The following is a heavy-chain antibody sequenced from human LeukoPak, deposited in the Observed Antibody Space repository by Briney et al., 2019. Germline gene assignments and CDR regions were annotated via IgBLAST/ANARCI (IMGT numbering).Heavy chain of an antibody. V-gene: IGHV3-21*01. J-gene: IGHJ4*02. CDR2: ISSSSSYI. CDR1: GFTFSSYS. D-gene: IGHD6-19*01. Sequence: GGSLRLSCAASGFTFSSYSMNWVRQAPGKGLEWVSSISSSSSYIYYADSVKGRFTISRDNAKNSLYLQMNSLRAEDTAVYYCARDFYSSGWVEYWGQGTLVTVSS. CDR3: ARDFYSSGWVEY.